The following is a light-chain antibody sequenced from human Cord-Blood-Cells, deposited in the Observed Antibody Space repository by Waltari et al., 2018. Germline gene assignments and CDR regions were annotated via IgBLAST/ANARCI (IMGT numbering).Light chain of an antibody. Sequence: EIVWTQSPATLSLSPGDRATLSCRASQSVSSYLAWYQQKPGQAPRLLIYDASNRATGIPARFSGSGSGTDFTLTISSLEPEDFAVYYCQQRSNWPLTFGGGTQVEIK. V-gene: IGKV3-11*01. CDR2: DAS. CDR1: QSVSSY. J-gene: IGKJ4*01. CDR3: QQRSNWPLT.